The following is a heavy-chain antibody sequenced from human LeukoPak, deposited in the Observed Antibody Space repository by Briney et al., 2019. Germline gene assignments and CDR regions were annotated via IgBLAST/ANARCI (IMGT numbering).Heavy chain of an antibody. D-gene: IGHD3-3*01. J-gene: IGHJ5*02. V-gene: IGHV4-34*01. CDR2: INHSGST. CDR3: ARGCAYYDFWTGYYGNWFYP. Sequence: TSEALSLTCAVYGGSFSGYYWSWIRQPPGKGLERIGEINHSGSTNYNPSLKSRVTISVDTSKNQFSLKLSSVTAADTTVYYCARGCAYYDFWTGYYGNWFYPWGQGTLVTVSS. CDR1: GGSFSGYY.